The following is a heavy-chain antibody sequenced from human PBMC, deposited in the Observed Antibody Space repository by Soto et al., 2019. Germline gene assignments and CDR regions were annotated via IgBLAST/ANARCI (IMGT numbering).Heavy chain of an antibody. CDR1: GVTFKDYG. Sequence: VGSLRLSCGAPGVTFKDYGMHWVRQAPGKGLEWVAVISYDGKQTYYADSVKGRFTISKDKSKRTLFLQMNSLRVDDTAVYYCARDGWGSNWYFDLWGRGTLVTV. CDR3: ARDGWGSNWYFDL. V-gene: IGHV3-30*03. CDR2: ISYDGKQT. D-gene: IGHD3-16*01. J-gene: IGHJ2*01.